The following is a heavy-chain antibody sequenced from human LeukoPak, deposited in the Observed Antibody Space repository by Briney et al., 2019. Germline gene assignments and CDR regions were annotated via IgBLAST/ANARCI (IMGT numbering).Heavy chain of an antibody. CDR1: GFNFTAFW. Sequence: AGGSLRLSCAASGFNFTAFWMSWVRQTPEKGLEFVANINRDRSVKNYVDSVKGRFTISRDNAKKSLFLELNSLRADDTAVFYCARDPGSSAFDLWGQGSLVTVST. J-gene: IGHJ4*02. CDR2: INRDRSVK. D-gene: IGHD1-14*01. CDR3: ARDPGSSAFDL. V-gene: IGHV3-7*01.